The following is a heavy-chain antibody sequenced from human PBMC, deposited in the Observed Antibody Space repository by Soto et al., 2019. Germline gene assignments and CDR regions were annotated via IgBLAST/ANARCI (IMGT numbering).Heavy chain of an antibody. D-gene: IGHD6-19*01. CDR1: GFTFSKYA. CDR2: ISYDGRNE. J-gene: IGHJ6*02. V-gene: IGHV3-30*18. CDR3: AKGRGGWRNYGMDV. Sequence: QVKLVESGGGMVQPGRSLRLSCVASGFTFSKYAMDWVRQAPGKGLKWVAIISYDGRNEYYAGSVKGRFTISRDNSKNTLDLQMNSLRPEDTAVYYCAKGRGGWRNYGMDVWGQGTTVTVSS.